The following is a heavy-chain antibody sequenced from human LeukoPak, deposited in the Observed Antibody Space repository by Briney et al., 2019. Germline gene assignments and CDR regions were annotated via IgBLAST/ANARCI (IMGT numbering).Heavy chain of an antibody. CDR1: GGSIRSGDHH. D-gene: IGHD2-15*01. CDR2: LDESGRP. CDR3: ARDLGGYPFFMDV. Sequence: SEALSLTCSVSGGSIRSGDHHWAWVRQPPGKGLEFIGSLDESGRPYYNRPLKSRVSISGDTSGRQFSLNLTSVTAADTAVYFCARDLGGYPFFMDVWGRGTTVIVSS. V-gene: IGHV4-39*07. J-gene: IGHJ6*03.